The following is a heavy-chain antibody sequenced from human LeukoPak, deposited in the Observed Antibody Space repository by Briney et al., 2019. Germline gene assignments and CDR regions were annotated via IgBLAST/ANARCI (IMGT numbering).Heavy chain of an antibody. V-gene: IGHV4-39*07. Sequence: SETLSLTCTVSGGSISSSSYYWGWIRQPPGKGLEWIGSIYYSGSTYYNPSLKSRVTISVDTSKNQFSLKLSSVTAADTAVYYCARSTSHNYSDSSGYRYYFDYWGQGTLVTVSS. CDR3: ARSTSHNYSDSSGYRYYFDY. J-gene: IGHJ4*02. CDR1: GGSISSSSYY. CDR2: IYYSGST. D-gene: IGHD3-22*01.